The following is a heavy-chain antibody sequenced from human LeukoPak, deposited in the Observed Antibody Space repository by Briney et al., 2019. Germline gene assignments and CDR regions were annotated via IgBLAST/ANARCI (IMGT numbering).Heavy chain of an antibody. Sequence: KTSETLSLTCTVSGDSISSYYWNWIRQPPGKGLEWIGYIFYSVNTNYNPSLKSRATISVDTSKNQFSLKLSSVTAADTAVYHCARSIAAAGGTYWYFDLWGRGTLVTVSS. CDR2: IFYSVNT. J-gene: IGHJ2*01. V-gene: IGHV4-59*01. D-gene: IGHD6-13*01. CDR3: ARSIAAAGGTYWYFDL. CDR1: GDSISSYY.